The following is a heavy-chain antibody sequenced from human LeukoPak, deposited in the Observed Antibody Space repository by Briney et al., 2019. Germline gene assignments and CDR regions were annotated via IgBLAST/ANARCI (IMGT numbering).Heavy chain of an antibody. D-gene: IGHD3-22*01. CDR1: GFTFSSYA. V-gene: IGHV3-30-3*01. CDR3: ARVGTYYDSSGYYTDFDY. J-gene: IGHJ4*02. Sequence: GRSLRLSCAASGFTFSSYAMHWVRQAPGKGLEWVAVISYDGSNKYYADSVKGRFTISRDNSKNTLYLQMNSLRAEDTAVYYCARVGTYYDSSGYYTDFDYWGQGTLVTVSS. CDR2: ISYDGSNK.